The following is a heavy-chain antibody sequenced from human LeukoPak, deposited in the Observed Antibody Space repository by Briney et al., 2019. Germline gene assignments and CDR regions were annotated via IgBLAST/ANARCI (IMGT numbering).Heavy chain of an antibody. V-gene: IGHV4-38-2*02. CDR1: GYSISSGYY. D-gene: IGHD3-22*01. Sequence: SETLSLTCTVSGYSISSGYYWGWIRQPPGKGLAWIGSIYHSGSTYYNPSLKSRVTISVDTSKNQFSLKLSSVAAADTAVYYCARVRHYYDSSGYYYWGQGTLVTVSS. J-gene: IGHJ4*02. CDR3: ARVRHYYDSSGYYY. CDR2: IYHSGST.